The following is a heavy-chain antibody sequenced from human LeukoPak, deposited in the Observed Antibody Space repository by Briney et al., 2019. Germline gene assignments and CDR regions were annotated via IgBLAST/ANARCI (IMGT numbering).Heavy chain of an antibody. Sequence: GGSLRLSCAASGFLVSSKYMSWVRQAPGKGLEWVSVIYSGGSTYYADSVKGRFTISRDNSKNTVYLQMNSLRAEDTAVYSCARGWFGPDSCGQGTLVTVSS. D-gene: IGHD3-10*01. J-gene: IGHJ5*01. CDR3: ARGWFGPDS. V-gene: IGHV3-66*01. CDR2: IYSGGST. CDR1: GFLVSSKY.